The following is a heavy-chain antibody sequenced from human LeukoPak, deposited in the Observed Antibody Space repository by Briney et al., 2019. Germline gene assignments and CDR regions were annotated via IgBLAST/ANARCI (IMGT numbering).Heavy chain of an antibody. CDR1: GGSISSGGYS. CDR3: TRDSPGYYYMDV. J-gene: IGHJ6*03. D-gene: IGHD7-27*01. V-gene: IGHV4-30-2*01. Sequence: PSETLSLTCAVSGGSISSGGYSWSWIRQPPGKGLEWIGYIYHSGSTYYNPSLKSRVTISVDTSKNQFSLKLTSVTAADTAVYYCTRDSPGYYYMDVWGKGTTVTVSS. CDR2: IYHSGST.